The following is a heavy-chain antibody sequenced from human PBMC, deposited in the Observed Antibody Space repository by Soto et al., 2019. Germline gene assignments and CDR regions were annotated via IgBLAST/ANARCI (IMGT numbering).Heavy chain of an antibody. CDR3: ARGKGPQIGHCISTSCYPDGGYAY. CDR1: GGSLSSSSYY. Sequence: SETLSLTCTVSGGSLSSSSYYWGWIRQPPGKGLEWIGSIYYSGSTNYNPSLKSRVTISVDTSKNQFSLKLSSVTAADTAVYYCARGKGPQIGHCISTSCYPDGGYAYWGQGTLVTVSS. J-gene: IGHJ4*02. CDR2: IYYSGST. D-gene: IGHD2-2*01. V-gene: IGHV4-39*07.